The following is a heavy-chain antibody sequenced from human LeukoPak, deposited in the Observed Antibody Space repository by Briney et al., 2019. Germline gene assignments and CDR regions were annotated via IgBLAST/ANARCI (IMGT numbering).Heavy chain of an antibody. CDR1: GYTFTSYA. Sequence: GASVKVSCKASGYTFTSYAMHWVRQAPGQRLEWMGWISAYNGNTNYAQKLQGRVTMTTDTSTSTAYMELRSLRSDDTAVYYCARDWYEYYDSSGYYFDYWGQGTLVTVSS. CDR2: ISAYNGNT. V-gene: IGHV1-18*01. J-gene: IGHJ4*02. D-gene: IGHD3-22*01. CDR3: ARDWYEYYDSSGYYFDY.